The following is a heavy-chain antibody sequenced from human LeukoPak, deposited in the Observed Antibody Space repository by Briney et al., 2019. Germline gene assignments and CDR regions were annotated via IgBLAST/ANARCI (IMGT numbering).Heavy chain of an antibody. CDR2: IYYSGST. Sequence: SETLSLTCTVSGGSISSYCWSWIRQPPGKGLEWIGYIYYSGSTNYNPSLKSRVTISVDTSKNQFSLKLSSVTAADTAVYYCARDGPKGGMDVWGQGTTVTVSS. CDR3: ARDGPKGGMDV. V-gene: IGHV4-59*01. CDR1: GGSISSYC. J-gene: IGHJ6*02.